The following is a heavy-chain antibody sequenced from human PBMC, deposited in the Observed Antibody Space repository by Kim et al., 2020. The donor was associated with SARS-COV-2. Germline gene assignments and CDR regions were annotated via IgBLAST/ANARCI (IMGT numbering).Heavy chain of an antibody. D-gene: IGHD1-26*01. V-gene: IGHV4-39*07. CDR3: ARGPVGASQVYFDY. J-gene: IGHJ4*02. CDR2: IYYSGST. Sequence: SETLSLTCTVSGGSISSSSYYWGWIRQPPGKGLEWIGSIYYSGSTYYNPSLKSRVTISVDTSKNQFSLKLSSVTAADTAVYYCARGPVGASQVYFDYWGQGTLVTVSS. CDR1: GGSISSSSYY.